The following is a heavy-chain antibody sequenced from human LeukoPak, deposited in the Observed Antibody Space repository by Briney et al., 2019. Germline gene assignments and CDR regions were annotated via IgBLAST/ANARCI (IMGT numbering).Heavy chain of an antibody. CDR3: ARDKIAAAGLQADYYYFYYMDV. J-gene: IGHJ6*03. V-gene: IGHV1-2*02. CDR1: GYTFTGYY. Sequence: ASVKVSCKASGYTFTGYYMHWVRQAPGQGLEWMGWINPNSGGTNYAQKFQGRATMTRDTSIRTAYMELNRLTSDDTAVYYCARDKIAAAGLQADYYYFYYMDVWGKGTTVTVSS. D-gene: IGHD6-13*01. CDR2: INPNSGGT.